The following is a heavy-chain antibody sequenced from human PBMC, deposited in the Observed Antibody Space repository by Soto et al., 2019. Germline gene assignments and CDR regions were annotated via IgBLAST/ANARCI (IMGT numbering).Heavy chain of an antibody. CDR1: GFSLRTSHAG. J-gene: IGHJ4*02. D-gene: IGHD3-10*01. V-gene: IGHV2-5*01. Sequence: SGPTLVNPTQTLTLTCTFSGFSLRTSHAGVVWIRQPPGKALEWLAHVYWNDDKYYSLSLKSRLTISKDTSKSQVVLTMTNIDPVYTATYYSAHLNTRGYYFDYWGQGSLVTVSS. CDR3: AHLNTRGYYFDY. CDR2: VYWNDDK.